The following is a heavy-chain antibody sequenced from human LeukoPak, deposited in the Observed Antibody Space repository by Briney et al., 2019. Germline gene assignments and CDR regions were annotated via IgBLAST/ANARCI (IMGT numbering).Heavy chain of an antibody. D-gene: IGHD3-22*01. CDR3: AKDAPGYYDSSGYLEDSYFDY. CDR2: ISGSGGST. Sequence: GGSLRLSCAASGFTFSSYAMRWVRQAPGKGLEWVSAISGSGGSTYYADSVKGRFTISRDNSKNTLYLQMNSLRAEDTAVYYCAKDAPGYYDSSGYLEDSYFDYWGQGTLVTVSS. CDR1: GFTFSSYA. V-gene: IGHV3-23*01. J-gene: IGHJ4*02.